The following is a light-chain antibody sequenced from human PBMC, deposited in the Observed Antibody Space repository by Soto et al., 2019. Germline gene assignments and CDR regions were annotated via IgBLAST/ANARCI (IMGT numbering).Light chain of an antibody. Sequence: EIVLTQSPGTLSLSPGERATLSCRASQSVSSSSLAWYQQRRGQAPRLLIHDASSRATGIPDRFSGSGSGTEFTLTISSLQSEDFAVYYCQQYNNWPPKTFGQGTKVDIK. CDR2: DAS. CDR1: QSVSSSS. J-gene: IGKJ1*01. CDR3: QQYNNWPPKT. V-gene: IGKV3-20*01.